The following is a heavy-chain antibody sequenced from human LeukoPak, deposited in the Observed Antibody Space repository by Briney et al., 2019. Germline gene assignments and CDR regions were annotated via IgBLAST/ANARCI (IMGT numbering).Heavy chain of an antibody. CDR3: ARPSWNPESDWFDP. D-gene: IGHD1-1*01. Sequence: GGSLRLSCAASGFTFSSYSMNWVRQAPGKGLEWVSSISSSSSYIYYADSVEGRFTISRDNAKNSLYLQMNSLRAEDTAVYYCARPSWNPESDWFDPWGQGTLVTVSS. CDR2: ISSSSSYI. V-gene: IGHV3-21*01. J-gene: IGHJ5*02. CDR1: GFTFSSYS.